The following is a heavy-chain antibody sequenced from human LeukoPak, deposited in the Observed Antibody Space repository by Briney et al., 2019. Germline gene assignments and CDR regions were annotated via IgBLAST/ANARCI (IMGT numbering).Heavy chain of an antibody. D-gene: IGHD5-24*01. Sequence: GGSLRLSCVASGFPFSRYWMTWDRQAPGKGLEWVANIKQDGSKKSYVDSVKGRFTISRDNAKNSLYLQMNSLRAEDTAIYYCTRVGYIDEGIDYWGQGTLVTVSS. CDR2: IKQDGSKK. J-gene: IGHJ4*02. CDR3: TRVGYIDEGIDY. V-gene: IGHV3-7*04. CDR1: GFPFSRYW.